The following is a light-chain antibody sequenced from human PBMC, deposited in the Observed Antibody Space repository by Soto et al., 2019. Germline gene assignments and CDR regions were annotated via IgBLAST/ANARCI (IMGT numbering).Light chain of an antibody. Sequence: EIVMTQSPVTLSVSPGERATLSCRASQSVSSNLAWYLQKPGQAPRLLIYGASNRATGIPDRFSGSGSGTDFTLTIDGLEPEDFAVYYCQHYGTSPKWTFGPGTKV. CDR2: GAS. CDR1: QSVSSN. V-gene: IGKV3-20*01. CDR3: QHYGTSPKWT. J-gene: IGKJ1*01.